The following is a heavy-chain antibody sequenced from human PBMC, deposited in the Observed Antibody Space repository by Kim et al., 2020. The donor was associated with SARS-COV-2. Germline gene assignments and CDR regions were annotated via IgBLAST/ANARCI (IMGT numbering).Heavy chain of an antibody. Sequence: GGSLRLSCAASEFSFSGSSIDWVRQASGRGLEWVGHLETKTKNYAATYAASVKGRFTISRDDSKNTAYLQMTNLETEDTAVYYCKLWTGSEAFWGQGAL. CDR3: KLWTGSEAF. CDR2: LETKTKNYAA. D-gene: IGHD2-21*01. CDR1: EFSFSGSS. J-gene: IGHJ4*02. V-gene: IGHV3-73*01.